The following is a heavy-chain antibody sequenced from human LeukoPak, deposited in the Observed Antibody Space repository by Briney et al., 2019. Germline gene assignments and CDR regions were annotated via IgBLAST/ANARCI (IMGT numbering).Heavy chain of an antibody. CDR1: GGSFSTYY. Sequence: SETLSLTCAVYGGSFSTYYWSWIRQPPGKGLEWIGEINHSGSTNYNPSLKSRVTISVDTSKNQFSLKLSSVTAADTAVYYCARESAGSLHDSTAAFHYWGQGILVIVSS. J-gene: IGHJ4*02. D-gene: IGHD2-8*02. CDR2: INHSGST. CDR3: ARESAGSLHDSTAAFHY. V-gene: IGHV4-34*01.